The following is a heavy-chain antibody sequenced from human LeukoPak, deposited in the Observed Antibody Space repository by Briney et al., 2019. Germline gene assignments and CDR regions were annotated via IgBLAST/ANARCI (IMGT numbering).Heavy chain of an antibody. Sequence: KSAETLSLTCTVSGGSISSYYWSWIRQPPGKGLEWVGYIYYNGSTSYNPSLKSRVTISVDTSKNQFSLKLSSVTAADAAVYYCARVSLRAFGIWGQGTMVTASS. J-gene: IGHJ3*02. CDR3: ARVSLRAFGI. CDR2: IYYNGST. CDR1: GGSISSYY. V-gene: IGHV4-59*13.